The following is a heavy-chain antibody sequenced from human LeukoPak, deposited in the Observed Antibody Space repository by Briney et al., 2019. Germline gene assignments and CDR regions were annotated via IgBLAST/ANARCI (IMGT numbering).Heavy chain of an antibody. V-gene: IGHV3-30*18. CDR3: AKNYFGVVIKGNYMDV. D-gene: IGHD3-3*01. CDR2: ISYDGSNK. J-gene: IGHJ6*03. Sequence: GRSLRLSCAASGFTFSSYGMHWVRQAPGKGLEWVAVISYDGSNKYYTDSVKGRFTISRDNSKNTLYLQMNSLRAEDTAVYYCAKNYFGVVIKGNYMDVWGKGTTVTVSS. CDR1: GFTFSSYG.